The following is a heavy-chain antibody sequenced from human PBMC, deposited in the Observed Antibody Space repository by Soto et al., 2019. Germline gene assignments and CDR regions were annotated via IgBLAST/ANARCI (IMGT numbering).Heavy chain of an antibody. Sequence: GESLKISCKGSGYSFTSYWIGWVRQMPGKGLEWMGIIYPGDSDTRYSPSFQGQVTISADKSISTAYLQWSSLKASDTAMYYCARGTDEDSGLMTAFDIWGQGTMVTVSS. CDR1: GYSFTSYW. CDR3: ARGTDEDSGLMTAFDI. D-gene: IGHD2-8*01. J-gene: IGHJ3*02. V-gene: IGHV5-51*01. CDR2: IYPGDSDT.